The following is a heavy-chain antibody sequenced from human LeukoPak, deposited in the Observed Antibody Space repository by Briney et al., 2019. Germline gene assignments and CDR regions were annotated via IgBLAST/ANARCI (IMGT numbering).Heavy chain of an antibody. CDR2: MNPNSGNT. Sequence: GASVKVSCKASGYTFTSYDINWVRQATGQGLEWMGWMNPNSGNTGYAQKFQGRVTMTRNTSISTVYMELSSLRSEDTAVYYCARDLRYSSSKNWFDPWGQGTLVTVSS. V-gene: IGHV1-8*01. CDR1: GYTFTSYD. CDR3: ARDLRYSSSKNWFDP. D-gene: IGHD6-6*01. J-gene: IGHJ5*02.